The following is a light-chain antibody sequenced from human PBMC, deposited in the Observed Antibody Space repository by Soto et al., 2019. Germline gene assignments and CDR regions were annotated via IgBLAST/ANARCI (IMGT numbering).Light chain of an antibody. J-gene: IGKJ3*01. V-gene: IGKV1-17*03. CDR3: LQHSTYHLS. Sequence: DIQMTQSPSAMSASVGDRVTITCRASQAIYNYVAWFQQKPGKVPKRLIYAASTLQSGVPSRFRGSGSGKELTRAISSLQPEDFATDYCLQHSTYHLSVGPATKVDIK. CDR2: AAS. CDR1: QAIYNY.